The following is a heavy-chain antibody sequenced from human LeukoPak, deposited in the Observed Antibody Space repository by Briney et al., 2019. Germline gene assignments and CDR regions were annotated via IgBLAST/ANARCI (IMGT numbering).Heavy chain of an antibody. V-gene: IGHV4-34*01. CDR2: INHSGST. CDR3: ARVAGYSYGSGYYFDY. Sequence: SETLSLTCAVYGGSFSGYYWSWIRQPPGKGLEWIGEINHSGSTNYNPSLKSRVTISVDTSKNQFSLKLSSVTAADTAVYYCARVAGYSYGSGYYFDYWGQGTLVTVSS. CDR1: GGSFSGYY. J-gene: IGHJ4*02. D-gene: IGHD5-18*01.